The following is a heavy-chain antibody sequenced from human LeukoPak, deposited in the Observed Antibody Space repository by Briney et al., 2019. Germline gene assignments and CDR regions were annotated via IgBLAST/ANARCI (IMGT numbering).Heavy chain of an antibody. Sequence: PGGSLRLSCAASGFTFSSYGMHWVRQAPGKGLEWVAFIRYDGSNKYYADSVKGRFTISRDNAKNSLYLQMSSLRAEDTAVYYCARVHYYDSSGFDYWGQGTLVTVSS. D-gene: IGHD3-22*01. CDR1: GFTFSSYG. CDR3: ARVHYYDSSGFDY. CDR2: IRYDGSNK. V-gene: IGHV3-30*02. J-gene: IGHJ4*02.